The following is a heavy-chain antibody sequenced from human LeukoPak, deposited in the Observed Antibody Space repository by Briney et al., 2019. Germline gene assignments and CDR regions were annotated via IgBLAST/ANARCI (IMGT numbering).Heavy chain of an antibody. V-gene: IGHV3-21*01. CDR2: ISSSSSYI. CDR3: AREGHFGEILN. D-gene: IGHD3-10*01. J-gene: IGHJ4*02. CDR1: GFTFSSYS. Sequence: GGSLRLSCAASGFTFSSYSMNWVRQAPGKGLEWVSSISSSSSYIYYADSVKGRFTISRDNAKNSLYLQMNSLRAEDTAVYYCAREGHFGEILNWGQGTLVTVSS.